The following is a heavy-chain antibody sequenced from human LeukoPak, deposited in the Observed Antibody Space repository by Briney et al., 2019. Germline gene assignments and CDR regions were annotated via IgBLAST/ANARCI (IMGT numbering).Heavy chain of an antibody. CDR1: GYTFTGYY. CDR3: ARLSIAGDSNY. Sequence: ASVKVSCKASGYTFTGYYMHWVRQAPGQGLEWMGRINPNSGGTNYAQKFQGRVTMTRDTSISTAYMELSRLRSDATAVYYCARLSIAGDSNYWGQGTLVTVSS. D-gene: IGHD2-21*01. J-gene: IGHJ4*02. CDR2: INPNSGGT. V-gene: IGHV1-2*06.